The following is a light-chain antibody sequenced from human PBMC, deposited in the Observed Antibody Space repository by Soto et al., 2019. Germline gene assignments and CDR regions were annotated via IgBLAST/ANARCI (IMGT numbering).Light chain of an antibody. CDR2: DAS. Sequence: DIQMTQSPSSLSASVGDRVTITCQASQDISHYLNWYQQKPGKAPKLLVYDASNLEAGVPSRFSGSESGTDFSLTISSLQPEDIATYYCQKFDDLPITFGQGTRLEIK. CDR3: QKFDDLPIT. CDR1: QDISHY. V-gene: IGKV1-33*01. J-gene: IGKJ5*01.